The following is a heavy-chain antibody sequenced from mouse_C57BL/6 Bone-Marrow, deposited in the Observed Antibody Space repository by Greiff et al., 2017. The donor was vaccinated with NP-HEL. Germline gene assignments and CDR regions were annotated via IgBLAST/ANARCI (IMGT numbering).Heavy chain of an antibody. CDR3: ARGTLHYYGSSYGY. D-gene: IGHD1-1*01. V-gene: IGHV1-64*01. Sequence: QVQLQQPGAELVKPGASVKLSCKASGYTFTSYWMHWVKQRPGQGLEWIGMIHPNSGSTNYNEKLKSKATLTVDKSSSTAYMQLSSLTSEDSAVYYCARGTLHYYGSSYGYWGQGTTLTVSS. J-gene: IGHJ2*01. CDR1: GYTFTSYW. CDR2: IHPNSGST.